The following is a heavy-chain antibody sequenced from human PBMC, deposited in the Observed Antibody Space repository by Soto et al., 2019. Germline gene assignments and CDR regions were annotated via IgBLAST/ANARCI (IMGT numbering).Heavy chain of an antibody. D-gene: IGHD6-13*01. CDR1: GGSISSYY. J-gene: IGHJ5*02. CDR3: ARHPSAYSSSWYTGWFDP. Sequence: PSETLSLTCTVSGGSISSYYWSWIRQPPGKGLDCIGYFFYIGITNYNPSLKGRFTISVDTSKNLFSLKLSFVTAADPALFYCARHPSAYSSSWYTGWFDPWGQGTLVTVSS. CDR2: FFYIGIT. V-gene: IGHV4-59*08.